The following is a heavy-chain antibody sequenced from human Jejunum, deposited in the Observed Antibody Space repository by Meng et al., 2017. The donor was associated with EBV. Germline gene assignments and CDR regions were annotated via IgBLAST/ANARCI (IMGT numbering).Heavy chain of an antibody. J-gene: IGHJ4*02. CDR3: SRDLVGSYDD. Sequence: EVQLVESGGALVQPGGSLRLSCAASGFTFSIYWMHWVRQAPGKGLVWVSRINEDGRTTTYAESVRGRFTISRDNTKNTLYLQMNSLGAEDTAVYFCSRDLVGSYDDWGQGTLVTVSS. D-gene: IGHD6-25*01. CDR1: GFTFSIYW. CDR2: INEDGRTT. V-gene: IGHV3-74*01.